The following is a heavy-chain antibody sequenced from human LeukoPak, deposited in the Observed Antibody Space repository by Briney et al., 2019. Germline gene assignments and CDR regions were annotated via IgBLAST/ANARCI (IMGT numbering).Heavy chain of an antibody. V-gene: IGHV4-39*01. J-gene: IGHJ4*02. D-gene: IGHD5-24*01. Sequence: SETLSLTCTVSGGSISSSNYFWGWIRQPPGKGLEWIGSIYYSGSTYSNPSLKSRVTISVDTSKNQFSLKLSSATAADTAVYYCASQKDGYSFDYWGQGTLVTVSS. CDR3: ASQKDGYSFDY. CDR2: IYYSGST. CDR1: GGSISSSNYF.